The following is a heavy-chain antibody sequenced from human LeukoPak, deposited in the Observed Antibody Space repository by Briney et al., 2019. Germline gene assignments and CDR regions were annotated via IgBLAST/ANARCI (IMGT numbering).Heavy chain of an antibody. CDR2: IYYSGST. D-gene: IGHD1-1*01. CDR1: GGSISSYY. CDR3: ATTAGPSSADY. J-gene: IGHJ4*02. V-gene: IGHV4-59*08. Sequence: SETLSLTCTVSGGSISSYYWSWIRQPPGKGLEWIGYIYYSGSTNYNPSLKSRVTISVDTSKNQFSLKLSSVTAADTAVYYCATTAGPSSADYWGQGTLVTVSS.